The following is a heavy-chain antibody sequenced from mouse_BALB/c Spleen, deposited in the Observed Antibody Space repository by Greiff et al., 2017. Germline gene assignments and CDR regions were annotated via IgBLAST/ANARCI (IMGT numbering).Heavy chain of an antibody. J-gene: IGHJ3*01. V-gene: IGHV6-6*02. CDR2: IRLKSNNYAT. Sequence: EVKVVESGGGLVQPGGSMKLSCVASGFTFSNYWMNWVRQSPEKGLEWVAEIRLKSNNYATHYAESVKGRFTISRDDSKSSVYLQMNNLRAEDTGIYYCTRPLYYGSSPSWFAYWGQGTLVTVSA. CDR3: TRPLYYGSSPSWFAY. CDR1: GFTFSNYW. D-gene: IGHD1-1*01.